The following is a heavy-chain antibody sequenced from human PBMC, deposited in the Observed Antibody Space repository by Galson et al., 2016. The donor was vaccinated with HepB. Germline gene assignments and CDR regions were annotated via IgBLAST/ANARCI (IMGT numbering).Heavy chain of an antibody. V-gene: IGHV3-23*01. Sequence: SLRLSCAASTMSFSSYAMSWVRQAPGKGLEWVSAITGGGESTYYADSVKGRFTTSRDNSKNTLYLQMNSLRAEGMAVYYCAIPHGDIDYWGQGTLVTVSS. D-gene: IGHD4-17*01. CDR3: AIPHGDIDY. CDR2: ITGGGEST. CDR1: TMSFSSYA. J-gene: IGHJ4*02.